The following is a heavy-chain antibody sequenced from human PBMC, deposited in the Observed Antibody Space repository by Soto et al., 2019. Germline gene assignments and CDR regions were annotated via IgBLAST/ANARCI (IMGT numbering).Heavy chain of an antibody. CDR2: IVPIFGTT. V-gene: IGHV1-69*01. Sequence: QVQLLQSGAEVKKPGSSVKVSCTVSGGIFRRYAISWVRQAPGQGLEWLGGIVPIFGTTNYAQKFQGRVTITADESTSTAYMDLVSLRSDDTAVYYCARPDEGSYSSNHHYYYALDVWGQGTTVTVSS. CDR3: ARPDEGSYSSNHHYYYALDV. CDR1: GGIFRRYA. D-gene: IGHD3-16*01. J-gene: IGHJ6*02.